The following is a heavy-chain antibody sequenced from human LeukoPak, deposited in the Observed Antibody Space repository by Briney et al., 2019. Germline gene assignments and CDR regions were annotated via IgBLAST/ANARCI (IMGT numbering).Heavy chain of an antibody. D-gene: IGHD3-10*01. CDR2: MNPNSGNT. CDR3: ARAKPKNMVRGLIMRRERRYYFDY. CDR1: GYTFTSYD. V-gene: IGHV1-8*01. Sequence: ASVKVSCKASGYTFTSYDINWVRQATGQGLEWMGWMNPNSGNTGYAQKFQGRVTMTRNTSISTAYMELSSLISEDTAVYYCARAKPKNMVRGLIMRRERRYYFDYWGQGTLVTVSS. J-gene: IGHJ4*02.